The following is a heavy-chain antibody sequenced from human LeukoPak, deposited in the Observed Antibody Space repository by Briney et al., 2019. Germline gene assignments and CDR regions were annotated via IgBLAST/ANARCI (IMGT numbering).Heavy chain of an antibody. Sequence: ASVKVSCKASGYSFADYYMHWVRQAPGQGLEWMGWINTNTGNPTYAQGFTGRFVFSLDTSVSTAYLQISSLKAEDTAVYYCARVRGYSAYGSLVYWGQGTLLTVSS. D-gene: IGHD5-12*01. CDR1: GYSFADYY. V-gene: IGHV7-4-1*02. CDR2: INTNTGNP. J-gene: IGHJ4*02. CDR3: ARVRGYSAYGSLVY.